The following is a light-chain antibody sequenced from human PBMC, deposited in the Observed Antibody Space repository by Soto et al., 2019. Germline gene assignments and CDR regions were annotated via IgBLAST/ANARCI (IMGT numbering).Light chain of an antibody. CDR3: QQSYSTPLT. J-gene: IGKJ4*01. CDR1: QSISSY. CDR2: AAS. V-gene: IGKV1-39*01. Sequence: DIQMTQSPSSLSASVGDRVTNTCRASQSISSYLNWYQQKPGKAPKLLIYAASSLQSGVPSRFSGSGSGTDFTLTISSLQPEDFATYYCQQSYSTPLTFGGGTNVEIK.